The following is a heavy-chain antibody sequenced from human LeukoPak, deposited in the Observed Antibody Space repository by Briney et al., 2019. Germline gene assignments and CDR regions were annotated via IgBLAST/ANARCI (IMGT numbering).Heavy chain of an antibody. D-gene: IGHD6-13*01. CDR2: IYNNGTT. CDR1: GGSISSYY. V-gene: IGHV4-59*01. CDR3: ARVPAAEIL. J-gene: IGHJ4*02. Sequence: SETLSLTCTVSGGSISSYYWSWIRQPPGKGLELIGYIYNNGTTNYNPSLKSRVTISVDMSKNQISLKLNSVTAADTAVYYCARVPAAEILWGQGTLVTVSS.